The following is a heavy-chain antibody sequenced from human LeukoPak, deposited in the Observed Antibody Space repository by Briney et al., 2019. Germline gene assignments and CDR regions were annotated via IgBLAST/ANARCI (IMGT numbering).Heavy chain of an antibody. CDR2: IYYSGST. D-gene: IGHD2-2*03. V-gene: IGHV4-39*01. J-gene: IGHJ4*02. CDR1: GGSISSGGYY. Sequence: SETLSLTCTVSGGSISSGGYYWGWIRQPPGKGLEWIGSIYYSGSTYYNPSLKSRVTISVDTSKNQFSLKLSSVTAADTAVYYCARHLDILVVPAASHEKYFDYWGQGTLVTVSS. CDR3: ARHLDILVVPAASHEKYFDY.